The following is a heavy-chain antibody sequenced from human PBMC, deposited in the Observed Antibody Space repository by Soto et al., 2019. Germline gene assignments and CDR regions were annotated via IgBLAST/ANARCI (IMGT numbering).Heavy chain of an antibody. CDR1: GYTFTSYY. J-gene: IGHJ4*02. D-gene: IGHD6-19*01. CDR3: ASAAVTGTAGLDF. Sequence: ASVKVSCKASGYTFTSYYMHWVRQAPGQGLEWMGIINPSGGSTSYAQKFQGRVTMTRDTSTSTVYMELSSLRSEDTAVYYCASAAVTGTAGLDFWGQGTQVTVSS. CDR2: INPSGGST. V-gene: IGHV1-46*01.